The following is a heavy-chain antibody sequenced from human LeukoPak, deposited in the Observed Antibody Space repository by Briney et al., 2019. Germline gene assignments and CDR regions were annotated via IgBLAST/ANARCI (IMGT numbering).Heavy chain of an antibody. V-gene: IGHV3-33*01. D-gene: IGHD3-16*01. Sequence: GGSLRLSCTASGFTFSNYGMHWVRQAPGKGLEWVAVMWVWNDGSNEYYADSVKGRFTIARDNSKNTLYLQMVSLRAEDSADYYCARDRFPHDDAHYGMDVWGQGTTVTVSS. J-gene: IGHJ6*02. CDR2: MWVWNDGSNE. CDR1: GFTFSNYG. CDR3: ARDRFPHDDAHYGMDV.